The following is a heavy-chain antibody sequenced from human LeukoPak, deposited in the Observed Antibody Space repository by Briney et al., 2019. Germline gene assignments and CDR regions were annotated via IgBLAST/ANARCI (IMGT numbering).Heavy chain of an antibody. CDR2: ISYDGSNK. Sequence: WRSLRLSCAAAGFTFSIYAMHWGRQAPGKGLEWVAVISYDGSNKYYADSVKGRFTISRDNSKNTLYLQMNSLRAEDTAVYYCARDQDGVLRFLEWLTPWFDPWGQGTLVTVSS. V-gene: IGHV3-30*01. J-gene: IGHJ5*02. D-gene: IGHD3-3*01. CDR3: ARDQDGVLRFLEWLTPWFDP. CDR1: GFTFSIYA.